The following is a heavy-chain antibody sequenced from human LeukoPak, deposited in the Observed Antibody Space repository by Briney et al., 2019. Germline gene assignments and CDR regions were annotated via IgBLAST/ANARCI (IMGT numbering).Heavy chain of an antibody. CDR1: GFTVSSNY. J-gene: IGHJ4*02. CDR2: LYSDGTT. Sequence: HPGGSLRRSCAASGFTVSSNYMGWVRQAPGKGLEWVSILYSDGTTYYADSVKGRFTISRDNSKNTVYLQMNSLRSEDTAVYYCARWKIGRVAAAGTLDYFDHWGQGTLVTVSS. D-gene: IGHD6-13*01. CDR3: ARWKIGRVAAAGTLDYFDH. V-gene: IGHV3-53*05.